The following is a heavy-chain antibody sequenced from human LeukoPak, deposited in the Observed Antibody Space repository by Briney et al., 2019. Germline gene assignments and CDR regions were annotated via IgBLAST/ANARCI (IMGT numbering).Heavy chain of an antibody. CDR1: GFTFSNAW. CDR3: TTLAAAGQSDY. CDR2: IKSKTNGGTT. J-gene: IGHJ4*02. V-gene: IGHV3-15*01. D-gene: IGHD6-13*01. Sequence: GGSLRLSCAASGFTFSNAWMTWVRQAPGKGLEWVGRIKSKTNGGTTDYAGPVKGRFTMSRDDSKNTLYLQMNSLKTEDTAVYYCTTLAAAGQSDYWGRGTLVTVSS.